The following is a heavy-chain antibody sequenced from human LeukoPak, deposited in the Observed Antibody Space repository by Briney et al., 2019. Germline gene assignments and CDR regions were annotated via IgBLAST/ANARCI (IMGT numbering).Heavy chain of an antibody. CDR1: GGSINTPNYY. V-gene: IGHV4-39*07. CDR2: IFYSGGT. J-gene: IGHJ4*02. Sequence: SETLSPTCTVSGGSINTPNYYWGWIRQTPGKGLEWIGNIFYSGGTYYSPSLTSRVTISVDTSKNQFSLKLSSVTAADTAVYYCARKRAYGYSYGYHYFDYWGQGTLVTVSS. D-gene: IGHD5-18*01. CDR3: ARKRAYGYSYGYHYFDY.